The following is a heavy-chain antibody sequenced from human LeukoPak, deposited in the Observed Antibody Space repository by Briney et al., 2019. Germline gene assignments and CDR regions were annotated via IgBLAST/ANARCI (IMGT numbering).Heavy chain of an antibody. CDR2: ISSSGSTI. J-gene: IGHJ1*01. CDR1: GFTFSSYE. Sequence: GGSLRLSCAASGFTFSSYEMNWVRQAPGKGLEWVSYISSSGSTIYYADSVKGRFTISRDNAKKSLYLQMNSLRAEDTAVYYCARLDCSGGSCYSYFQHWGQGTLVTVSS. CDR3: ARLDCSGGSCYSYFQH. V-gene: IGHV3-48*03. D-gene: IGHD2-15*01.